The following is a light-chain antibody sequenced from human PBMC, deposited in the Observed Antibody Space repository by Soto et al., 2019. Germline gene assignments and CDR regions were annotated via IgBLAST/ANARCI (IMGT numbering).Light chain of an antibody. V-gene: IGKV1-8*01. CDR3: QQYYSYPLT. J-gene: IGKJ4*01. CDR2: DAS. Sequence: AIHMTQSPSSFSASTGDTITITCRASQGISTNLAWYQQKPGKAPKVLIFDASTLQSGVPSRFSGSGSGTDFPLTISCLQSEDFASYYCQQYYSYPLTFGGGTKVEIK. CDR1: QGISTN.